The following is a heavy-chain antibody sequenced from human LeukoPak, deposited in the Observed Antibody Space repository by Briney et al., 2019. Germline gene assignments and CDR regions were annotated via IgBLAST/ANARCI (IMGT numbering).Heavy chain of an antibody. CDR1: GYSFTNYA. CDR3: ARAMWTSTVTTYYLDY. D-gene: IGHD4-17*01. J-gene: IGHJ4*02. Sequence: GASVKLSCKASGYSFTNYAIHWERQALGQSLEWMGWINAGNGKTKYSQKFQGRVTITRDTSATTAYMELSSLRSEDTAVYYCARAMWTSTVTTYYLDYWSQGTLVTVSS. CDR2: INAGNGKT. V-gene: IGHV1-3*01.